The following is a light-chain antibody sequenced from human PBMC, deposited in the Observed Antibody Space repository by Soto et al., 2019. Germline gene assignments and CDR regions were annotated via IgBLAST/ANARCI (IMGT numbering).Light chain of an antibody. Sequence: DIQMTQSPSTLSASVGDRVTITCRASQSISSWLAWYQQKPGKAPKLLIYDASSLESGVPSRYSGSGSGTEFTPTNTRVQPYHFATYYGKDYNMYSPYTFGQGTKLEIK. CDR2: DAS. J-gene: IGKJ2*01. V-gene: IGKV1-5*01. CDR1: QSISSW. CDR3: KDYNMYSPYT.